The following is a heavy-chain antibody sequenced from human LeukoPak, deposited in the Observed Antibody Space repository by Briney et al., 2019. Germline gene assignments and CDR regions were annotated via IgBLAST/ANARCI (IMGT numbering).Heavy chain of an antibody. J-gene: IGHJ4*02. CDR1: GYTFTGFH. Sequence: ASVKVSCKASGYTFTGFHIHWVRQAPGQGLEYMGWINPNSGDTNYAQKFQGRVTMTRDTSISTAYMELSSLRFGDTAVYYCTTSPGDPFDYWGQGTLVTVSS. V-gene: IGHV1-2*02. CDR2: INPNSGDT. D-gene: IGHD3-16*01. CDR3: TTSPGDPFDY.